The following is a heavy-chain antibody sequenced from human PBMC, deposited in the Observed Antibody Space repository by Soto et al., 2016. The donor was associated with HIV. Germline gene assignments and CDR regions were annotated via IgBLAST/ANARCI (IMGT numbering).Heavy chain of an antibody. CDR2: INWSGDYT. D-gene: IGHD2-8*01. CDR3: ARMVQLAPGSDYFDY. CDR1: GFIFDDYG. Sequence: EVQLVESGGGVVRPGGSLRVSCVGSGFIFDDYGIIWVRQAPGKGLEWVSTINWSGDYTKYGDSVGGRFTISRDDAKNSVYLQMNSLRAEDTAFYYCARMVQLAPGSDYFDYWGQGTLVTVSS. J-gene: IGHJ4*02. V-gene: IGHV3-20*04.